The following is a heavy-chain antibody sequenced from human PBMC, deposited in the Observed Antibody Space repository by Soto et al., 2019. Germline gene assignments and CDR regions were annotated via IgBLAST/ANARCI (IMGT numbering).Heavy chain of an antibody. J-gene: IGHJ4*02. Sequence: QVQLVESGGGVVQPGNSLRPSCVGSGFTFSSDALHWVRQAPGKGLEGVAVVSSDGNHAYYPDHVKGRFTISRDNSQSTVYLQMKSLKPEDTATYYCARDSAYSTASTHFDHWGQGTLVTVSS. V-gene: IGHV3-30*04. CDR3: ARDSAYSTASTHFDH. D-gene: IGHD2-2*01. CDR1: GFTFSSDA. CDR2: VSSDGNHA.